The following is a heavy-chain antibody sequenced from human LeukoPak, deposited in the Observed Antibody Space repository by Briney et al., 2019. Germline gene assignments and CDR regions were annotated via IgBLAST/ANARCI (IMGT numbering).Heavy chain of an antibody. D-gene: IGHD5-24*01. CDR2: ISAYNGNT. V-gene: IGHV1-18*04. J-gene: IGHJ6*03. CDR3: AREASKMGYYYYMDV. CDR1: SYTFTSYG. Sequence: ASVKVSCKASSYTFTSYGISWVRQAPGQGLEWMGWISAYNGNTNYAQKLQGRVTMTTDTSTSTAYMELRSLRSDDTAVYYCAREASKMGYYYYMDVWGKGTTVTVSS.